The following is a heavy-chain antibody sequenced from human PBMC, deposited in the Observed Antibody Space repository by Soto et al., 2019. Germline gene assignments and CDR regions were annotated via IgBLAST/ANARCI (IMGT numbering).Heavy chain of an antibody. V-gene: IGHV3-74*01. D-gene: IGHD1-26*01. CDR1: GFTFSYYW. CDR3: ARGDRGAFDL. CDR2: IHSDGSST. Sequence: EVQLVESGGGLVRPGGSLRLSCAASGFTFSYYWMHWVRQAPGKGLVWVSRIHSDGSSTTYADFVKGRFIISRDNARNTVDLQMNSVRVADTAVYYCARGDRGAFDLWGQGTVVTVSS. J-gene: IGHJ3*01.